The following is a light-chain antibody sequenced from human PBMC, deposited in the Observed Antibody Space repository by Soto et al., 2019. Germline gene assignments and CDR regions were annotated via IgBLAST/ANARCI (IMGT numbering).Light chain of an antibody. J-gene: IGKJ1*01. CDR1: QSVSSY. CDR2: DAS. V-gene: IGKV3-11*01. Sequence: EIVLTQSPATLSLSPGERATLSCRASQSVSSYLAWYQQKPGQAPRLLIYDASTRATGIPARFGGSGSGTDFTLTISSLEPEDFAVYYCQQRAKWPWTFGQGTRVEIK. CDR3: QQRAKWPWT.